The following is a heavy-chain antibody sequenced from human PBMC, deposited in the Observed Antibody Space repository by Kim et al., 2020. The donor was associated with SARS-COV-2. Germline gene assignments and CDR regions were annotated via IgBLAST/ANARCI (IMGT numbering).Heavy chain of an antibody. CDR3: FREGRAGY. Sequence: GGSLRLSCTSSGFIFGDYALSWVRQAPGKGLEWVAFIRSKPYGGTTEYAASVRGRFIVSRDDSKSIAYLQMNSLKIEDTAMYYCFREGRAGYWGQGTLVT. V-gene: IGHV3-49*04. J-gene: IGHJ4*02. CDR2: IRSKPYGGTT. CDR1: GFIFGDYA.